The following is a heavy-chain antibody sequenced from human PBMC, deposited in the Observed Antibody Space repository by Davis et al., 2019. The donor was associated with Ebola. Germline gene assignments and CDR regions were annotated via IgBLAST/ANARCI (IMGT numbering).Heavy chain of an antibody. Sequence: GESLKISCAASGFTFSSYSMNWVRQAPGKGLEWVSSISSSSSYIYYADSVKGRFTISSDNAKNSLYLQMNSLRAEDTAVYYCARVLDSYHYGSGNYFDYWGQGTLVTVSS. V-gene: IGHV3-21*01. D-gene: IGHD3-10*01. CDR3: ARVLDSYHYGSGNYFDY. CDR1: GFTFSSYS. CDR2: ISSSSSYI. J-gene: IGHJ4*02.